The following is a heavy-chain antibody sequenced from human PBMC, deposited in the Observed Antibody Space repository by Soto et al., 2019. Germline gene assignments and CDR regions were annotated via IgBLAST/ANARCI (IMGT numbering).Heavy chain of an antibody. D-gene: IGHD4-17*01. CDR3: SRGDATKIVVTTYYGMDV. Sequence: QVQLVQSGAEVKKPGSSVRVSCKASGGTLRNYGISWVRQAPGQGREWMGGIIPVFGTANYAQKFQGRVTIPADESTSTVYQDVTSLRSEDKAVYYCSRGDATKIVVTTYYGMDVWGQGTTVTVSS. CDR1: GGTLRNYG. CDR2: IIPVFGTA. V-gene: IGHV1-69*12. J-gene: IGHJ6*02.